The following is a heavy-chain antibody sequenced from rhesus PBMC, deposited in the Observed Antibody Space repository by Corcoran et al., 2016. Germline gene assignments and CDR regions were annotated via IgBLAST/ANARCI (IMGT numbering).Heavy chain of an antibody. D-gene: IGHD6-25*01. CDR1: GGSISSSY. J-gene: IGHJ4*01. Sequence: QLQLQESGPGLVKPSETLSVTCAVSGGSISSSYWSWIRQAPGKGLEWIGYIYGSGSNTNYNPSLKSRGTLSVDTSKNQLSLKLSSVATADTAVYYCARETAAAGTFDYWGQGVLVTVSS. CDR2: IYGSGSNT. CDR3: ARETAAAGTFDY. V-gene: IGHV4-169*02.